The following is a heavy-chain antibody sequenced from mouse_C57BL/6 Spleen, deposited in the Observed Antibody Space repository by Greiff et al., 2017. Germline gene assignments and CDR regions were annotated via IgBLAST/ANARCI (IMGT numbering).Heavy chain of an antibody. CDR2: IYPGSGNT. Sequence: QVQLKQSGPELVKPGASVKISCKASGYSFTSYYIHWVKQRPGQGLEWIGWIYPGSGNTKYNEKFKGKATLTADTSSSTAYMQLSSLTSEDSAVYYCARGGAYDGYTGAYWGQGTLVTVSA. CDR3: ARGGAYDGYTGAY. CDR1: GYSFTSYY. J-gene: IGHJ3*01. D-gene: IGHD2-3*01. V-gene: IGHV1-66*01.